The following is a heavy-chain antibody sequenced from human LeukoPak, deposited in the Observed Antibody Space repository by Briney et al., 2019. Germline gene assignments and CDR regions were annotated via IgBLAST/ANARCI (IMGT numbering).Heavy chain of an antibody. CDR1: GFTFSGSA. CDR2: IRSKANSYAT. Sequence: PGGCLRLSCAASGFTFSGSAMHWVRPASGKGLEWVGRIRSKANSYATAYAASVKGRFTISRDDSKNTAYLQMNSLKTEDTAVYYCTRHKVPGGYNSDWGQGTLVTVSS. CDR3: TRHKVPGGYNSD. V-gene: IGHV3-73*01. J-gene: IGHJ4*02. D-gene: IGHD5-24*01.